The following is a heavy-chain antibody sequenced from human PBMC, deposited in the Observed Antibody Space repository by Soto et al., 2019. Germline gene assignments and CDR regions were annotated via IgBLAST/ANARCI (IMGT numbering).Heavy chain of an antibody. J-gene: IGHJ6*02. CDR1: VGSISSGDYY. Sequence: LSLTCTVSVGSISSGDYYWSWIRQPPGKGLEWIGYIYYSGSTYYNPSLKSRVTISVDTSKNQFSLKLSSVTAADTAVYYCARDLGYCSGGSCYDGDYYYVMDVWGQGTTVTVSS. V-gene: IGHV4-30-4*01. D-gene: IGHD2-15*01. CDR2: IYYSGST. CDR3: ARDLGYCSGGSCYDGDYYYVMDV.